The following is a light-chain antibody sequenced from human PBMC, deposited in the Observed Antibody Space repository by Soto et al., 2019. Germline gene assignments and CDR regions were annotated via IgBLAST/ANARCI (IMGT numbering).Light chain of an antibody. Sequence: EIVLTQSPGTLSLSPGERATLSCRASQSVANNYLAWYQQKPGQAPRFLIYDASSRATVIPDRFSGSGSGTDLTLTISRLEPEDFAVYYCEQYGSTPLTFGGGTKVDIK. CDR3: EQYGSTPLT. CDR2: DAS. J-gene: IGKJ4*01. V-gene: IGKV3-20*01. CDR1: QSVANNY.